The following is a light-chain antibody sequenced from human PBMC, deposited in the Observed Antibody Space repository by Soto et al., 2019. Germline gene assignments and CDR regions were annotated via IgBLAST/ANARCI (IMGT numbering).Light chain of an antibody. V-gene: IGKV3-15*01. J-gene: IGKJ1*01. Sequence: EIMMTQSPGTLSASPGERATLSCRASQSVTSNLAWYQQKPGQAPRLLIYAVSTRATGIPARFSGSGSGTEFPLTISSLQSEDFAVYYCQQYNKWPLTFGQGTKWE. CDR3: QQYNKWPLT. CDR2: AVS. CDR1: QSVTSN.